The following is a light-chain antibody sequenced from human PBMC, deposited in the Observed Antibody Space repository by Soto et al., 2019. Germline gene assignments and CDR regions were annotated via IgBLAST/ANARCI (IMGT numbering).Light chain of an antibody. V-gene: IGKV3-20*01. CDR3: QLYGTSPR. J-gene: IGKJ5*01. CDR1: QSDGSNF. CDR2: ASV. Sequence: EVVLTQSPGSLSLSPGERATLSCKTSQSDGSNFVAWYQHKPGQAPRLLIYASVQRATGIPDRFSGSASGTDFTLTISRLDPEDSAVYYCQLYGTSPRFGQGTRLDLK.